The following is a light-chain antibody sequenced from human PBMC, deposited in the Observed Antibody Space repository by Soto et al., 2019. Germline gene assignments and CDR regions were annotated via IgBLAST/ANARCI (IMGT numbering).Light chain of an antibody. CDR2: GAS. Sequence: EIVLTQPPGILSLSPGERATLSCRASQSVSSGYLAWYQQKPGQAPRLLIYGASNRATGIPDRFSGSGSGTDFTLTISRLEPEDFAVYYCEQYSDSVTFGGGTKVEIK. J-gene: IGKJ4*01. CDR1: QSVSSGY. CDR3: EQYSDSVT. V-gene: IGKV3-20*01.